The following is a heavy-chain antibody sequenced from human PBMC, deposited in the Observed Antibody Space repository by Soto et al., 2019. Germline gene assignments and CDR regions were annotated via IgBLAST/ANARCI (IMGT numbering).Heavy chain of an antibody. Sequence: QVLLQESGPGLMKPSQTLSLTCTVSGLTISSASYYWSWIRQHPGKGLEWVGNIYYNGSTYYSPSLKRRVTLWVDTSINQFSLRMASVTAADTAVYYCARYRISGSWSKFDYWGQGTLVTVSS. V-gene: IGHV4-31*03. CDR2: IYYNGST. CDR3: ARYRISGSWSKFDY. CDR1: GLTISSASYY. J-gene: IGHJ4*02. D-gene: IGHD6-13*01.